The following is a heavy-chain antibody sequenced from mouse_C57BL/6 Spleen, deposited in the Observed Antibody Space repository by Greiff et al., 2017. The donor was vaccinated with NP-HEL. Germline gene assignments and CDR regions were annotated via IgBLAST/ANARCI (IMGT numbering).Heavy chain of an antibody. V-gene: IGHV5-4*01. CDR1: GFTFSSYA. J-gene: IGHJ1*03. CDR2: ISDGGSYT. D-gene: IGHD2-1*01. Sequence: EVQLVESGGGLVKPGGSLKLSCAASGFTFSSYAMSWVRQTPEKRLEWVATISDGGSYTYSPDNVKGRFTISRDNAKNNLYLQMSHLKSEDTAMYYCASRGNYEEFDVWGTGTTVTVSS. CDR3: ASRGNYEEFDV.